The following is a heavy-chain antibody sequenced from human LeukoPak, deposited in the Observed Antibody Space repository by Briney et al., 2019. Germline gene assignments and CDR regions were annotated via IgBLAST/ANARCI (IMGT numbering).Heavy chain of an antibody. D-gene: IGHD3-16*01. CDR2: TYYTGST. J-gene: IGHJ5*02. CDR3: ARHRDSLGFHNWFDP. CDR1: GGSITSHY. V-gene: IGHV4-59*08. Sequence: PSETLSLTCTVSGGSITSHYWSWIRQSPGKGLERIGFTYYTGSTNSNPSLKSRVTMSADPSKNQVSLRLVSVTAADTAIYYCARHRDSLGFHNWFDPWGQGALVTVSS.